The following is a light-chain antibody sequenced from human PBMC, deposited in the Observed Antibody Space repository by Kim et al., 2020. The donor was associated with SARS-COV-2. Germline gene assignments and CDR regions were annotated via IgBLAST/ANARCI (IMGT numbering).Light chain of an antibody. CDR1: TGAASSGHT. Sequence: PGGTVTLTCGSSTGAASSGHTVKWSQQKPGQAPRTLIYGTTSKQSWTPARFSGSLLGGKAVLTLSGAQPEDEAEYYCLLFFSNVGIFGGGTQLAVL. V-gene: IGLV7-46*01. J-gene: IGLJ2*01. CDR2: GTT. CDR3: LLFFSNVGI.